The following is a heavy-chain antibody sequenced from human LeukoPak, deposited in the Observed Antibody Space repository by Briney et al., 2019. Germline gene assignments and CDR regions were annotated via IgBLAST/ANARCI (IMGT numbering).Heavy chain of an antibody. Sequence: PGGSLRLSCAASGFTVSSYFMNWVRQAPVKGPEWISYIDGSGSRIYYADSVRGRFTISRDNAKNSLYLQMNSLRAEDMAVYYCAAGSSGTYYYFDYWGQGTLVTVSS. D-gene: IGHD6-19*01. CDR1: GFTVSSYF. J-gene: IGHJ4*02. CDR2: IDGSGSRI. V-gene: IGHV3-48*04. CDR3: AAGSSGTYYYFDY.